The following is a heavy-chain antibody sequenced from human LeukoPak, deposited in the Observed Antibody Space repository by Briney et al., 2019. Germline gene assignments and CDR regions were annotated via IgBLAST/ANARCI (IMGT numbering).Heavy chain of an antibody. Sequence: QPGGSLRLSCAASGFTFSSYWMSWVCQAPGKGLEWVANIKQDGGEKYYVGSVKGRFTVSRDNAKNSLYLQMNSLRAEDTAVYYCAREWNYYGSGIMDVWGKGTTVTVSS. CDR1: GFTFSSYW. CDR3: AREWNYYGSGIMDV. J-gene: IGHJ6*04. CDR2: IKQDGGEK. V-gene: IGHV3-7*01. D-gene: IGHD3-10*01.